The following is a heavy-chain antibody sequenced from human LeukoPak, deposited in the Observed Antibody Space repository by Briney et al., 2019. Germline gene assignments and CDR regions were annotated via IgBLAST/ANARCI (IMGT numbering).Heavy chain of an antibody. V-gene: IGHV3-48*03. Sequence: GGSLRLSCAASGFTFSSYEMNWVRQAPGKGLEWVSYISSSGSTIYYADSVKGRFTISRDNAKNSLYLQMSSLRAEDTAVYYCARGVFEDILTGYWSHRIHYFDYWGQGTLVTVSS. J-gene: IGHJ4*02. CDR1: GFTFSSYE. CDR3: ARGVFEDILTGYWSHRIHYFDY. D-gene: IGHD3-9*01. CDR2: ISSSGSTI.